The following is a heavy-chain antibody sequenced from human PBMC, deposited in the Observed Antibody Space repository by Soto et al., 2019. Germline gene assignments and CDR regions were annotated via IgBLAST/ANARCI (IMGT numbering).Heavy chain of an antibody. Sequence: GESLKISCKVSGYSFTNFWIGWVRQMPGQGLEWMGIVFPGDSETRYSPSFEGQVTISVDKSIATAYLQWSSLKASDSAMYYCARSYSSAWFGAEFDYWGQGTLVTVSS. V-gene: IGHV5-51*01. J-gene: IGHJ4*02. D-gene: IGHD6-19*01. CDR1: GYSFTNFW. CDR3: ARSYSSAWFGAEFDY. CDR2: VFPGDSET.